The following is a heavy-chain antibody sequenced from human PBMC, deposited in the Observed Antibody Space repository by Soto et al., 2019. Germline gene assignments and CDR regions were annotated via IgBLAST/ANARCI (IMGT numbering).Heavy chain of an antibody. V-gene: IGHV1-69*01. CDR1: GGPLRSYC. D-gene: IGHD5-18*01. J-gene: IGHJ6*02. CDR2: IIPIFGTA. CDR3: AKVLGADTAIDYYYGMDV. Sequence: EVSRKGFGGPLRSYCFSRGGHGPRQGVEWMGGIIPIFGTANYAQKFQGRVTITADESTSTAYMELSSLRSEDTAVYYCAKVLGADTAIDYYYGMDVWGQGTTVTVSS.